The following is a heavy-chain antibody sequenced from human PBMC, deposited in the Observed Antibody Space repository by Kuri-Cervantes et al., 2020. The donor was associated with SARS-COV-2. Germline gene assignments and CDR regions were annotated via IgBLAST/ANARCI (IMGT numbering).Heavy chain of an antibody. Sequence: GGVLRLCRTASGFSLSSYGMSWVRQAPGKGLEWVANIKQDGSEKYYVDSVKGRFTISRDNAKNSLYLQMNSLRAEDTAVYYCAKIAHVVVIAGAFDLWGQGTMVTVSS. D-gene: IGHD2-21*01. CDR2: IKQDGSEK. J-gene: IGHJ3*01. CDR3: AKIAHVVVIAGAFDL. V-gene: IGHV3-7*03. CDR1: GFSLSSYG.